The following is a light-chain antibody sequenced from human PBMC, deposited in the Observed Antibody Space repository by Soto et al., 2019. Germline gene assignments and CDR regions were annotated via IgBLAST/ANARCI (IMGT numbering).Light chain of an antibody. J-gene: IGKJ1*01. V-gene: IGKV3-15*01. CDR2: GAS. CDR3: QQYDDWPPT. Sequence: EIVMTQSPATLSVSPGERATLSCRASQSVSSNLAWYQQKPGRAPRLLIYGASTRATGMPARFSGSGSGTEFTLTISSLQSEDCAVYYCQQYDDWPPTFGQGTKVDIK. CDR1: QSVSSN.